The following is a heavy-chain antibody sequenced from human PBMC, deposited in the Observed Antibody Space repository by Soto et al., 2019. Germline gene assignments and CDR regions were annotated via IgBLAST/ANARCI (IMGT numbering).Heavy chain of an antibody. J-gene: IGHJ4*02. CDR2: ISWNSGSI. V-gene: IGHV3-9*01. CDR1: GFAFDDYA. D-gene: IGHD1-1*01. Sequence: PGGSLRLSCAASGFAFDDYAMHWFRQAPGKGLEWVSGISWNSGSIGYGDSVKGRFTISRDNAKNSLYLQMNSLRAEDTALYYCAKDSAGGTGLIDYWGQGTLVTVSS. CDR3: AKDSAGGTGLIDY.